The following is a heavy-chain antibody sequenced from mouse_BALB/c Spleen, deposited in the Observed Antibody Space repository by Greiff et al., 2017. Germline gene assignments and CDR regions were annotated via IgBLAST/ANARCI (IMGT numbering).Heavy chain of an antibody. CDR2: ISSGGST. V-gene: IGHV5-6-5*01. D-gene: IGHD2-1*01. Sequence: EVKLQESGGGLVKPGGSLKLSCAASGFTFSSYAMSWVRQTPEKRLEWVASISSGGSTYYPDSVKGRFTISRDNARNILYLQMSSLRSEDTAMYYCAYGNPAWFAYWGQGTLVTVSA. J-gene: IGHJ3*01. CDR1: GFTFSSYA. CDR3: AYGNPAWFAY.